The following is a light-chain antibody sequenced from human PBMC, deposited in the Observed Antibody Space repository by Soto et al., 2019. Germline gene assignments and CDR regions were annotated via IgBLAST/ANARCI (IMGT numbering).Light chain of an antibody. CDR2: RNN. V-gene: IGLV1-47*01. CDR3: AAWDDTPSCFYV. J-gene: IGLJ1*01. Sequence: QSVLTQPPSASGTPGQRVTISCSGSSXNIGSNYVYWYQQLPGTAHKLLIYRNNQRPSGVPDRFSGSKSGTSASLAISGLRSEDEADYYCAAWDDTPSCFYVFGTRTKVTVL. CDR1: SXNIGSNY.